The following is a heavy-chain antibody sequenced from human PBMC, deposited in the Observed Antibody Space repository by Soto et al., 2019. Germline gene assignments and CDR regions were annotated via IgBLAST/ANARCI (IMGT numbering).Heavy chain of an antibody. Sequence: VQLVQSGAEVKKPGSSVKVSCKASGGTFSSYAISWVRQAPGQGLEWMGGIIPIFGTANYAQKFQGRVTITADESTSTAYMELSSLRSEDTAVYYCARRGGGYCSSTSCPDRGYYYYDMDVWGQGTTVTVSS. J-gene: IGHJ6*02. CDR1: GGTFSSYA. CDR2: IIPIFGTA. D-gene: IGHD2-2*01. CDR3: ARRGGGYCSSTSCPDRGYYYYDMDV. V-gene: IGHV1-69*01.